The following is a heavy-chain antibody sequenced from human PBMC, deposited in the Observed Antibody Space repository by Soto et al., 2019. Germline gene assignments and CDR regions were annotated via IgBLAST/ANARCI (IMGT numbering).Heavy chain of an antibody. V-gene: IGHV1-18*01. J-gene: IGHJ6*02. CDR2: IYVSNGYT. CDR3: ANRGNPLMDV. Sequence: VQLVQSGGEVKKPGASVKVSCKTSNYNFDSDGITWVRQAPGQGLEWMGWIYVSNGYTNYAQKFEDRVTLTTEISTRTVYMELRSLRSDDTAVYYCANRGNPLMDVGGQGTTVAVSS. CDR1: NYNFDSDG.